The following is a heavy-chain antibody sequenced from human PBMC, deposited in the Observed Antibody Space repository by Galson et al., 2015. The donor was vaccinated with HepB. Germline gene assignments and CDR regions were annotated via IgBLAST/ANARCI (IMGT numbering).Heavy chain of an antibody. CDR3: ARGRRGAFDP. CDR1: GGSFSVYY. V-gene: IGHV4-34*01. Sequence: ETLSLTCGIYGGSFSVYYWSWIRQPPGKGLEWIGEINHSGSTNYNPSLESRVTISVDTSKNHFSLKVSSVTAADTAVYYCARGRRGAFDPWGQGTLVTVSS. CDR2: INHSGST. J-gene: IGHJ5*02. D-gene: IGHD4/OR15-4a*01.